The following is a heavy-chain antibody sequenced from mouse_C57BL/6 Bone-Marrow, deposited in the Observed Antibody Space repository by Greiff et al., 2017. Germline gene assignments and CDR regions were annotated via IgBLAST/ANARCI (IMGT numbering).Heavy chain of an antibody. CDR2: ISDGGSYT. CDR1: GFTFSSYA. CDR3: ARLAFDY. J-gene: IGHJ2*01. Sequence: EVKLMESGGGLVKPGGSLKLSCAASGFTFSSYAMSWVRQTPEQRLEWVATISDGGSYTYYPDNVKGRCTISRDNAKNNLYLQMSHLKSEDTAMYYCARLAFDYWGQGTTLTVSS. V-gene: IGHV5-4*03.